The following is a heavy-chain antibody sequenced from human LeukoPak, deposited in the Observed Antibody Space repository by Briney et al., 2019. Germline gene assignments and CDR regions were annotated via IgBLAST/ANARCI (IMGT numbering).Heavy chain of an antibody. CDR2: ISAYNGNT. CDR3: ARAVAVAGTPYYYHMDV. Sequence: ASVKVSCKASGYTFTSYGISWVRQAPGQGLEWMGWISAYNGNTNYAQKLQGRVTMTTDTSTSTAYMELGSLRSDDTAVYYCARAVAVAGTPYYYHMDVWGKGTTVTVSS. V-gene: IGHV1-18*01. J-gene: IGHJ6*03. CDR1: GYTFTSYG. D-gene: IGHD6-19*01.